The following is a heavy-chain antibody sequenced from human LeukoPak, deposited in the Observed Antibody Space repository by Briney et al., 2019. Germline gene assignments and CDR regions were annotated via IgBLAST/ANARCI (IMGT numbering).Heavy chain of an antibody. CDR3: ARDSAGDYPLDY. V-gene: IGHV1-2*02. Sequence: ASVNVSCKASGYTFTGYYMHWVRQAPGQGLEWMGWINPNSGDTNFAQKFQGRVTMTRDTSISTAYMELSRLRSDDTAVYYCARDSAGDYPLDYWGQGTLVTVSS. CDR1: GYTFTGYY. J-gene: IGHJ4*02. D-gene: IGHD4-17*01. CDR2: INPNSGDT.